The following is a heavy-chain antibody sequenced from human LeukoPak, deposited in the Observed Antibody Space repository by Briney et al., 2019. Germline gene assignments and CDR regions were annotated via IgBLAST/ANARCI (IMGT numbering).Heavy chain of an antibody. CDR2: IYYSGST. CDR1: GDSISTYY. D-gene: IGHD5-18*01. CDR3: ARQGIQRWLPFGY. J-gene: IGHJ4*02. V-gene: IGHV4-59*08. Sequence: PSETLSLTCTVSGDSISTYYWSWIRQPPGKGLEWIGYIYYSGSTNYNPSLKSRLTISVDTSKKQFSLKLSSVTAADTAVYYCARQGIQRWLPFGYWGQGTLVTVSS.